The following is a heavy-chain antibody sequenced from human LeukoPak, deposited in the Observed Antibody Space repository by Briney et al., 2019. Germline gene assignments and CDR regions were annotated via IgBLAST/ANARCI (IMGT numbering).Heavy chain of an antibody. V-gene: IGHV3-23*01. CDR2: LSGTGGTT. J-gene: IGHJ4*02. D-gene: IGHD1-26*01. CDR1: GFTFSSYS. Sequence: GGSLRLSCAASGFTFSSYSMNWVRQAPGKGLEWVSALSGTGGTTYYADSVKGRFTISRDNSKNTLYLQMNSLRAEDTAIYYCAKDGGGSYWGQGTLVTVSS. CDR3: AKDGGGSY.